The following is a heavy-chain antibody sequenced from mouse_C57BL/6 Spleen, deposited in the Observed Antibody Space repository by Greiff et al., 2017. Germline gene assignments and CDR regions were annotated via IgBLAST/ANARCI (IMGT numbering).Heavy chain of an antibody. CDR1: GYTFTSYT. Sequence: VQLQQSGAELARPGASVKMSCKASGYTFTSYTMHWVKQRPGPGLEWIGYIHPSSGYTKYNQKFKDKATLTVDKSSSTAYMPLSSLTSDDSAVYYCATEGYFDYWGQGTTLTVSS. CDR2: IHPSSGYT. CDR3: ATEGYFDY. J-gene: IGHJ2*01. V-gene: IGHV1-4*01.